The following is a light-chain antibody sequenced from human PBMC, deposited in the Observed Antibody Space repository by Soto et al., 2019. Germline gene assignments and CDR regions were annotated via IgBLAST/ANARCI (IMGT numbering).Light chain of an antibody. CDR2: AAS. Sequence: DIQMTQSPSSLSASVGDRVTITCRASQGISHFLAWYQQKPGTVPKLLIYAASILQSGVPPRFSGSGSGTDFTLTINRLQPEDGATYYCQKYNTVPRTFGQGTKVEI. CDR1: QGISHF. CDR3: QKYNTVPRT. J-gene: IGKJ1*01. V-gene: IGKV1-27*01.